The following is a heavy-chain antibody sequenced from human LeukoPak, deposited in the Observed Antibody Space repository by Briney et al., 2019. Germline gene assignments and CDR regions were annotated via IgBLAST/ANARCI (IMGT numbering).Heavy chain of an antibody. CDR3: ARTDSGYYFNA. J-gene: IGHJ5*02. V-gene: IGHV4-59*01. D-gene: IGHD5-12*01. CDR2: VAYSGST. CDR1: GGSTNSYY. Sequence: PSETLSLTCTVSGGSTNSYYWSWIRQSPGKGLEWIGYVAYSGSTNYNPSHKSRVTISLDTSKNQFSLKLSTVTAADTAVYYCARTDSGYYFNAWDPGTLVAVSS.